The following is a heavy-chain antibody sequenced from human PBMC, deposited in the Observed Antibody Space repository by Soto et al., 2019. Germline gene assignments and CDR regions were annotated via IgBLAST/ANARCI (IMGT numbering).Heavy chain of an antibody. CDR2: IYYSGST. CDR1: GGSISRYY. Sequence: KASETLSLTCSVSGGSISRYYWSWILQPPGKGLEWIGYIYYSGSTNYNPSLKSRVTISVDTSKNQFSLKLSSVTAADTAVYYCARGRGRQLENYYYYYYMDVWGKGTTVTVS. J-gene: IGHJ6*03. V-gene: IGHV4-59*01. CDR3: ARGRGRQLENYYYYYYMDV. D-gene: IGHD6-13*01.